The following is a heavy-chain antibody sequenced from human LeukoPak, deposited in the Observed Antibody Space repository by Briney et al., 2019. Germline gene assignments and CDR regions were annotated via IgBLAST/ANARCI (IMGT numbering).Heavy chain of an antibody. Sequence: PGGSLRLSCAASGFTFSSYWMHWVRQAPGEGLVWVSRIKSDGSSTNYADSVKGRFTISRDNANNMLYLQMSSLRAEDTAVYYCAREEYVYNDFWGQGTLVTVSS. CDR2: IKSDGSST. D-gene: IGHD1-14*01. V-gene: IGHV3-74*01. CDR1: GFTFSSYW. J-gene: IGHJ4*02. CDR3: AREEYVYNDF.